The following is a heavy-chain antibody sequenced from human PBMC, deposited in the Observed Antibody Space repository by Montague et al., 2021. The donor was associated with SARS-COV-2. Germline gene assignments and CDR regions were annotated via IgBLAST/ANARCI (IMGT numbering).Heavy chain of an antibody. J-gene: IGHJ6*03. CDR1: GDSISACDYY. D-gene: IGHD1-26*01. CDR3: ASRYSGTWESFYHYMDV. Sequence: SETLSLTCIVSGDSISACDYYWGWIRQPPGKGLVWIGSISDRGSATYKPSLQIRLTISADTSKNPFSLKSKFVTAADTAVYDCASRYSGTWESFYHYMDVWGRGTTVTVSS. V-gene: IGHV4-39*01. CDR2: ISDRGSA.